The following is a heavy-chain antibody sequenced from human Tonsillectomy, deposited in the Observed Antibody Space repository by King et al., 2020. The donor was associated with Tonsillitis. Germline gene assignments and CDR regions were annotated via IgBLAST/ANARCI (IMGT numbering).Heavy chain of an antibody. Sequence: QLQESGPGLVKPSETLSLTCTVSGGSISINDYYWGWIRQPPGKGLEWIGSIYYSGSTHYNPSLKSRVTISVDTSKNQFSLKLSSVTASDTAVDYCARVPYDYLWGSYYGYFDYWGQGTLATVSS. D-gene: IGHD3-16*01. V-gene: IGHV4-39*01. CDR3: ARVPYDYLWGSYYGYFDY. CDR1: GGSISINDYY. J-gene: IGHJ4*02. CDR2: IYYSGST.